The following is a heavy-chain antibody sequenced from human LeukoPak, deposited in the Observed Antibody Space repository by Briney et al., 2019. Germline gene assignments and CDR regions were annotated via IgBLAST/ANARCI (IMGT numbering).Heavy chain of an antibody. CDR2: ISAYNGNT. D-gene: IGHD3-22*01. Sequence: ASVKVSCKASGYTFTSYGISWVRQAPGQGLEWMGWISAYNGNTNYAQKLQGRVTMTTDTSTSTAYMELSSLRSEDTAVYYCAGKNRYYYDSSGYYQYWGQGTLVTVSS. CDR1: GYTFTSYG. CDR3: AGKNRYYYDSSGYYQY. V-gene: IGHV1-18*01. J-gene: IGHJ4*02.